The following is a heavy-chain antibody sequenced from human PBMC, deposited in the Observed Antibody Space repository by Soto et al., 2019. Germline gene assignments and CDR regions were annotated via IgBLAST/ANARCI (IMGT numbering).Heavy chain of an antibody. Sequence: QVQLVQSGAEVKKPGASVKVSCKASGYTFTSYGIRWVRQAPGQGLEWMGWIRAYNGNTNYAQKLQGRVTMTTDTSTSTAYMELRSLRSDDTAVFYCARVMADILTVYYNVHDYWGQGTLVTVSS. D-gene: IGHD3-9*01. CDR3: ARVMADILTVYYNVHDY. CDR1: GYTFTSYG. V-gene: IGHV1-18*01. J-gene: IGHJ4*02. CDR2: IRAYNGNT.